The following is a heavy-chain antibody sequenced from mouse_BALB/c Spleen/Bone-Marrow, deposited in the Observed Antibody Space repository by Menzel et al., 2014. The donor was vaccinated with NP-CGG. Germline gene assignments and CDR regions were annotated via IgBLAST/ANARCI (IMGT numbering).Heavy chain of an antibody. J-gene: IGHJ2*01. V-gene: IGHV5-6-3*01. CDR2: INSNGGIT. CDR1: GFTFSNYG. D-gene: IGHD3-2*02. CDR3: AKNQEAFDY. Sequence: EVQLQESGGGLVQPGGSLKLSRAASGFTFSNYGMSWVRQTPDKRLELVATINSNGGITYYPDSVKGRFTISRDNAKNTLYLQMSSLKSEDTAMYYCAKNQEAFDYWGQGTTLTVSS.